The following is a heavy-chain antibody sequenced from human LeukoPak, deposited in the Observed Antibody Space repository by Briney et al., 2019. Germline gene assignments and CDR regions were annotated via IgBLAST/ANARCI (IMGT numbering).Heavy chain of an antibody. CDR1: GFTFSNYA. V-gene: IGHV3-23*01. Sequence: PGGSLRLSCAASGFTFSNYAMSWVRQAPGKGLEYVSSITVSGSTYYADSVKGRFTISRDNSKNTLSLQMNILRTEDTAVYYCAKEGTPQVSTWYDLWGQGTQVIVSS. CDR2: ITVSGST. D-gene: IGHD3-10*01. J-gene: IGHJ5*02. CDR3: AKEGTPQVSTWYDL.